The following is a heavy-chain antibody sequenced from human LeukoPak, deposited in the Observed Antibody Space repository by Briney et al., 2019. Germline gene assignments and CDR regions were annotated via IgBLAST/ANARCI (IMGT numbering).Heavy chain of an antibody. CDR3: ARDRGCSSTSCYAGIGWFDP. V-gene: IGHV4-4*07. D-gene: IGHD2-2*01. Sequence: KSSETLSLTCTVSGGSISSYYWSWIRQPAGKGLEWIGRIYTSGSTNYNPSPKSRVTISVDKPKNQFSLKLSSVTAADTAVYYCARDRGCSSTSCYAGIGWFDPWGQGTLVTVSS. CDR1: GGSISSYY. CDR2: IYTSGST. J-gene: IGHJ5*02.